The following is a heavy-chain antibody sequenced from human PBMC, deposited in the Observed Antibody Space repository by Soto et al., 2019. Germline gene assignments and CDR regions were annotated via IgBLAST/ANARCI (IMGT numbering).Heavy chain of an antibody. CDR2: ISGSGGST. D-gene: IGHD4-17*01. CDR3: ARGGPDYGDYYFDY. V-gene: IGHV3-23*01. CDR1: GFTFSSYA. J-gene: IGHJ4*02. Sequence: GGSLKLSCAASGFTFSSYAMSGFRKAPGKGLEWVSAISGSGGSTYYADSVKGRFTISRDNSKNTLYLQMNSLRAEDTAVYYCARGGPDYGDYYFDYWGQGTLVTVSS.